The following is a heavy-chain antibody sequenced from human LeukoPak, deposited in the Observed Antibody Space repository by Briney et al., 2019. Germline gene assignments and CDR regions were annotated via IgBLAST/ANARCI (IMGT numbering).Heavy chain of an antibody. CDR2: INHSGST. Sequence: SETLSLTCAVYGGSFSGYYWSWIHQPPEKGLEWIGEINHSGSTNYNPSLKSRVTISVDTSKNQFSLKLSSVTAADTAVYYCARCLKDSYYDYLWGSYRYSAAFDYWGQGTLVTVSS. D-gene: IGHD3-16*02. V-gene: IGHV4-34*01. CDR3: ARCLKDSYYDYLWGSYRYSAAFDY. CDR1: GGSFSGYY. J-gene: IGHJ4*02.